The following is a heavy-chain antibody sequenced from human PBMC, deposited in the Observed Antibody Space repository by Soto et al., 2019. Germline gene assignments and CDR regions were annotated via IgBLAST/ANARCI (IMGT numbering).Heavy chain of an antibody. CDR2: IIPIFGTA. CDR3: GWPLDN. D-gene: IGHD6-19*01. CDR1: GGTFSSYA. Sequence: ASVKVSCKASGGTFSSYAISWVRQAPGQGLEWMGGIIPIFGTANYAQKFQGRVTITADESTSTAYMELSSLRSEDTAGYRSGWPLDNWGQGTRVTVSS. J-gene: IGHJ4*02. V-gene: IGHV1-69*13.